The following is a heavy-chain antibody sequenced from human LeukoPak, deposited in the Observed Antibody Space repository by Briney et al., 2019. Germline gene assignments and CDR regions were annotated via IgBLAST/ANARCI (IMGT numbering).Heavy chain of an antibody. CDR2: IIPIFGTA. J-gene: IGHJ4*02. CDR3: ASTMGWLQLRGPFDY. CDR1: GGTFSTYA. Sequence: SVKVSCTASGGTFSTYAISWVRQAPGQGLEWMGGIIPIFGTANYAQKFQGRVTITTDESTSTAYMELSSLRSEDTAVYYSASTMGWLQLRGPFDYWGQGTLVTVSS. D-gene: IGHD5-24*01. V-gene: IGHV1-69*05.